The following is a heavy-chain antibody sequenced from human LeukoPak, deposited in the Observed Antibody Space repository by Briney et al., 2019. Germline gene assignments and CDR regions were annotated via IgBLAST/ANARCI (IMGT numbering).Heavy chain of an antibody. Sequence: GGSLRLSCAASGFTFSSYAMSWVRQAPGKGLEWVSAISGSGGSTYYADSVKGRFTISRDNSKNTLYLQMNSLRAEDTAVYYCAKDRPFGVVVPAANGFDYWGQGTLVTVSS. V-gene: IGHV3-23*01. J-gene: IGHJ4*02. D-gene: IGHD2-2*01. CDR3: AKDRPFGVVVPAANGFDY. CDR2: ISGSGGST. CDR1: GFTFSSYA.